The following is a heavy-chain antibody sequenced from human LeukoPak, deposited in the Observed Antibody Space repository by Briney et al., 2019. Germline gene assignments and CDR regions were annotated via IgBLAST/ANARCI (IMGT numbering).Heavy chain of an antibody. Sequence: PGGSLRLSRAASGFTFSSYWMSWVRQAPGKGLEWVANIKQDGSEKYYVDSVKGRFTISRDNAKNSLYLQMNSLRAEDTAVYYCARADLVGATDAFDIWGQGTMVTVSS. V-gene: IGHV3-7*01. CDR2: IKQDGSEK. CDR1: GFTFSSYW. CDR3: ARADLVGATDAFDI. D-gene: IGHD1-26*01. J-gene: IGHJ3*02.